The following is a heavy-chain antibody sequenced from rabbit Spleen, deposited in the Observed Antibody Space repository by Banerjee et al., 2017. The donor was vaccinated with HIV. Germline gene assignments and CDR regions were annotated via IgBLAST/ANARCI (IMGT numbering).Heavy chain of an antibody. CDR1: GFSFSSGDW. D-gene: IGHD1-1*01. CDR2: INIVTGKS. CDR3: ARDLVAVIGWNFNL. V-gene: IGHV1S40*01. J-gene: IGHJ4*01. Sequence: QSLEESGGDLVKPGASLTLTCTASGFSFSSGDWMCWVRQAPGKGLEWIACINIVTGKSVYANWAEGRFIMSRTSSTTVTLQMTSLTAADTATYFCARDLVAVIGWNFNLWAQGPWSPS.